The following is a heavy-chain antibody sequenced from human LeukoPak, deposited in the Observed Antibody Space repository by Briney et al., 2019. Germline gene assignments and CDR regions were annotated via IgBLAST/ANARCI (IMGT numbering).Heavy chain of an antibody. V-gene: IGHV1-2*02. CDR2: INPNSGGT. J-gene: IGHJ4*02. Sequence: ASVKVSCKASGYTFTDYYMHWVRQAPGQGLEWMGWINPNSGGTNYAQKFQGRVTMTRDTSISTAYMELSRLRSDDTAVYYCARDRSGSGTKRPYYFDYWGQGTLVTVSS. D-gene: IGHD3-10*01. CDR3: ARDRSGSGTKRPYYFDY. CDR1: GYTFTDYY.